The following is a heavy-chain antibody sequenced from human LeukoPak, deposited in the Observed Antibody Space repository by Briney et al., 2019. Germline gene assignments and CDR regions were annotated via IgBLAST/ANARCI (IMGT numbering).Heavy chain of an antibody. CDR3: AKGDYGDYSVFDY. V-gene: IGHV1-2*02. D-gene: IGHD4-17*01. CDR2: INPNSGDT. CDR1: GYTFTGYY. Sequence: ASVKVSCKASGYTFTGYYLHWVRQAPGLGLEWVGWINPNSGDTNYAQNFRGRVTMTRDTSITTAYLEVSRLTSDDTAVYYCAKGDYGDYSVFDYLGQGTLVTVSS. J-gene: IGHJ4*02.